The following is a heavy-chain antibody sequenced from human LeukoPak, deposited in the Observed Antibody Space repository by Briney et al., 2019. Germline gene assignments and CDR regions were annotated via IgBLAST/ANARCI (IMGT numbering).Heavy chain of an antibody. J-gene: IGHJ6*02. Sequence: GASVTVSCKASGGTFSSYAISWVRQAPGQGLEWMGRIIPILGIANYAQKFQGRVTITADKSTSTAYMELSSLRSEDTAVYYCARDLNRYYYYYGMDVWGQGTTVTVSS. V-gene: IGHV1-69*04. CDR3: ARDLNRYYYYYGMDV. D-gene: IGHD1-14*01. CDR2: IIPILGIA. CDR1: GGTFSSYA.